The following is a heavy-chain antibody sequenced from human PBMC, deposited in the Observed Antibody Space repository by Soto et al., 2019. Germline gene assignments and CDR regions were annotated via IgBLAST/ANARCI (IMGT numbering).Heavy chain of an antibody. Sequence: ASVKVSCKASGGTFSSYTISWVRQAPGQGLEWMGRIIPILGIANYAQKFQGRVTITADKSTSTAYMELSSLRSEDTALYYCARAKKSGYYYYYMDVWGKGTTVTVSS. CDR1: GGTFSSYT. J-gene: IGHJ6*03. CDR2: IIPILGIA. D-gene: IGHD6-25*01. V-gene: IGHV1-69*02. CDR3: ARAKKSGYYYYYMDV.